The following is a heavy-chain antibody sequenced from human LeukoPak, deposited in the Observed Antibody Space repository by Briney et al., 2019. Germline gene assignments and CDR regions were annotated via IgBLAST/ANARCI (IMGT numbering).Heavy chain of an antibody. CDR1: GGTFSSYT. V-gene: IGHV1-69*04. Sequence: ASVKVSCKASGGTFSSYTITCVRQAPGQGLEWMGRIIPILGIANYAQKFQGRVTITADKSTSTAYMELSSLRSEDTAVYYCARETIAARPDWFDPWGQGTLVTVSS. CDR2: IIPILGIA. J-gene: IGHJ5*02. CDR3: ARETIAARPDWFDP. D-gene: IGHD6-6*01.